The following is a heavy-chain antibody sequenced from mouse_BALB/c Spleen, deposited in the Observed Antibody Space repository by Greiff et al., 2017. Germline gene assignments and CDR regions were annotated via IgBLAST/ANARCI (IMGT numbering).Heavy chain of an antibody. CDR2: ISYSGST. V-gene: IGHV3-8*02. D-gene: IGHD2-4*01. Sequence: VQLQQSGPSLVKPSQTLSLTCSVTGDSITSGYWNWIRKFPGNKLEYMGYISYSGSTYYNPSLKSRISITRDTSKNQYYLQLNSVTTEDTATYYCARGYYDYVAWFAYWGQGTLVTVSA. CDR3: ARGYYDYVAWFAY. CDR1: GDSITSGY. J-gene: IGHJ3*01.